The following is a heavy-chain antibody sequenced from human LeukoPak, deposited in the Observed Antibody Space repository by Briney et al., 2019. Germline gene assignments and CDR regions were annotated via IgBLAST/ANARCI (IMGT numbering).Heavy chain of an antibody. D-gene: IGHD6-13*01. J-gene: IGHJ4*02. CDR1: GFTFSSFG. V-gene: IGHV3-33*01. Sequence: GRSLTLSCAASGFTFSSFGMHWVRQAPGKGLEWVAVKGRFTISRDNSKNTLYLQMNSLRDDDTAVYYCVRGVGVSRFNYLDFWGQGTLVIVSS. CDR3: VRGVGVSRFNYLDF.